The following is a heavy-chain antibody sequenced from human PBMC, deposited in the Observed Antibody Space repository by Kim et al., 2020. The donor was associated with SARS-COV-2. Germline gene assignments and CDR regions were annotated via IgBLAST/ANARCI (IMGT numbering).Heavy chain of an antibody. D-gene: IGHD4-17*01. V-gene: IGHV3-30*18. CDR3: AKDAPRNLPTANYYYYG. CDR1: GFTFSSYG. CDR2: ISYDGSNK. Sequence: GGSLRLSCAASGFTFSSYGMHWVRQAPGKGLEWVAVISYDGSNKYYADSVKGRFTISRDNSKNTLYLQMNSLRAEDTAVYYCAKDAPRNLPTANYYYYG. J-gene: IGHJ6*01.